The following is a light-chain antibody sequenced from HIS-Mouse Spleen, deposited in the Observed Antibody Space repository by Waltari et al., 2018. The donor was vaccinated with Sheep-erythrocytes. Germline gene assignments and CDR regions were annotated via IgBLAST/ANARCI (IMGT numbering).Light chain of an antibody. CDR3: QQSYSTPQFT. V-gene: IGKV1-39*01. J-gene: IGKJ3*01. Sequence: DIQMTQSPSSLSASVGDSVPITCRASQSLSSYLNWYQQKPGKAPKLLIYAASSLQSGVPSRFSGSGSGTDFTLTISSLQPEDFATYYCQQSYSTPQFTFGPGTKVDIK. CDR1: QSLSSY. CDR2: AAS.